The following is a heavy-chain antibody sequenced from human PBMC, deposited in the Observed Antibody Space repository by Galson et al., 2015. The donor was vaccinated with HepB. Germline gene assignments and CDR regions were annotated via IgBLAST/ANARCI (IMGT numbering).Heavy chain of an antibody. J-gene: IGHJ4*02. CDR3: ARGPRTTTYDSSGPPDGSTHDFDY. D-gene: IGHD3-22*01. CDR2: INPNSGGT. Sequence: SVTVSCKASGSTFTGYYMHWVRQAPGQGLEWMGWINPNSGGTNYAQKFQGWVTMTRDTSISTAYMELSRLRSDDTAVYYCARGPRTTTYDSSGPPDGSTHDFDYWGQGTLVTVSS. V-gene: IGHV1-2*04. CDR1: GSTFTGYY.